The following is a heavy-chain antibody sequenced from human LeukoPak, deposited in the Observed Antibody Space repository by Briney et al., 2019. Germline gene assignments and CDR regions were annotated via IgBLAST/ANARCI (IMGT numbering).Heavy chain of an antibody. CDR3: AKEYGYTYGEFDY. D-gene: IGHD5-18*01. Sequence: GGSLRLSCAASGFNFRDYGMHWVRRTPGKGLEWVSAISGSGVSTYYADSVKGRFTISRDNSKNTLYLQMNSLRAEDTAVYYCAKEYGYTYGEFDYWGQGTLVTVSS. V-gene: IGHV3-23*01. CDR1: GFNFRDYG. CDR2: ISGSGVST. J-gene: IGHJ4*02.